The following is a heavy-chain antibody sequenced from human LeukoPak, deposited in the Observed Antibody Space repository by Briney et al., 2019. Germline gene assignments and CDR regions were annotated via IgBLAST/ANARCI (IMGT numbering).Heavy chain of an antibody. CDR1: GGSISSYY. J-gene: IGHJ4*02. V-gene: IGHV4-59*01. CDR2: IYYSGST. D-gene: IGHD2-21*02. CDR3: ARSVVVTAIDY. Sequence: SETLSLTCTVSGGSISSYYWSWIRQPPGKGLEWIGYIYYSGSTNYNPSLRSRATISVDTSKNQFSLKLSSVTAADTAVYYCARSVVVTAIDYWGQGTLVTVSS.